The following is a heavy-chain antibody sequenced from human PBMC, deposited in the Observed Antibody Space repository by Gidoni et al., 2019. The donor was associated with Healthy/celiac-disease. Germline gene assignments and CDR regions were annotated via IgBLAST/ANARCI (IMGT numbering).Heavy chain of an antibody. CDR3: AKDVSDSSGYYNWFDP. Sequence: QVQLVESGGGVVKPGRSLRPPCAASGFTFSSYGMHWVRQAPGKGLEWVAVISYNGSNKYYADSVKGRFTISRDNSKNTLYLQMNSLRAEDTAVYYCAKDVSDSSGYYNWFDPWGQGTLVTVSS. J-gene: IGHJ5*02. CDR2: ISYNGSNK. CDR1: GFTFSSYG. D-gene: IGHD3-22*01. V-gene: IGHV3-30*18.